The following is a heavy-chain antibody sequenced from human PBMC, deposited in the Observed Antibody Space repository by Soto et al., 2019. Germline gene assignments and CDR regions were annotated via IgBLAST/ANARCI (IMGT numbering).Heavy chain of an antibody. CDR2: IYPGDSDT. CDR3: ARRRSLGYCTNGVCSGYMDV. Sequence: PGESLKISCKGSGYSFTSYWIGLVRQMPGKGLEWMGIIYPGDSDTRYSPSFQGQVTISADKSISTAYLQWSSLRASDTAMYYCARRRSLGYCTNGVCSGYMDVWGKGTTVTVSS. V-gene: IGHV5-51*01. J-gene: IGHJ6*03. CDR1: GYSFTSYW. D-gene: IGHD2-8*01.